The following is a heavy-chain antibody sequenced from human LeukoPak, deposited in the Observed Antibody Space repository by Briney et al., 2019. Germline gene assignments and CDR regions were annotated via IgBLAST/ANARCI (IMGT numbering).Heavy chain of an antibody. J-gene: IGHJ4*02. D-gene: IGHD2-2*01. CDR3: AKEKWQYQLLFYFHY. CDR2: TSYDGSTK. V-gene: IGHV3-30*18. CDR1: RFTLSSDV. Sequence: RGSLRLSCAASRFTLSSDVTHSVRQAPGKGLGWVAVTSYDGSTKSYGASVKGRFTISRDNSKNTLYLQMNSLRAEDTAVYYCAKEKWQYQLLFYFHYWGQGTLVTVSS.